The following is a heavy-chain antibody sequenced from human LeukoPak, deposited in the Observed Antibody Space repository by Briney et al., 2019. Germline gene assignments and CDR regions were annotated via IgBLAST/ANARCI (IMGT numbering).Heavy chain of an antibody. D-gene: IGHD1-26*01. J-gene: IGHJ4*02. CDR2: IYSTGST. V-gene: IGHV4-4*07. CDR3: ARQGYTVSYYFLDY. Sequence: GSLRLSCAAPGFTFDDYAMHWVRQPAGKGLEWLGRIYSTGSTRFNPSLKSRLTLSIDTSTNQFSLKLTSVTAADTAVYFCARQGYTVSYYFLDYWSQGTLVTVSS. CDR1: GFTFDDYA.